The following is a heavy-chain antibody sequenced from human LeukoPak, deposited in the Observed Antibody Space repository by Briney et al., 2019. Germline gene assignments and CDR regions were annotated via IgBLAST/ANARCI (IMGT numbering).Heavy chain of an antibody. Sequence: PGGSLRLSCAASGFTFSNAWMSWVRQAPGKGLEWVGRIKSKTDGGTTDYAAPVKGRFTISRDDSKNTLYLQMNSLKTEDTAVYYCTTAWSSAASYYYGMDVWGQGTTVTVSS. V-gene: IGHV3-15*01. D-gene: IGHD6-25*01. CDR3: TTAWSSAASYYYGMDV. CDR1: GFTFSNAW. CDR2: IKSKTDGGTT. J-gene: IGHJ6*02.